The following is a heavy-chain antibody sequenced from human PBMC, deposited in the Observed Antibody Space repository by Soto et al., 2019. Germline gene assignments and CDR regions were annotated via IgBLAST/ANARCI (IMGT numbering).Heavy chain of an antibody. D-gene: IGHD5-12*01. CDR1: GGSVSSGSYY. V-gene: IGHV4-61*10. Sequence: PSETHCLTCTVSGGSVSSGSYYWSWVRQPAGKGLEWIGRIFSSGSTSFNPSLESRVAMSVDTSKNHFSLNLSSVTAADMAVYYCAREGSYSAYNFAHGIQLWSFDFWGQGALVTVSS. CDR3: AREGSYSAYNFAHGIQLWSFDF. J-gene: IGHJ4*02. CDR2: IFSSGST.